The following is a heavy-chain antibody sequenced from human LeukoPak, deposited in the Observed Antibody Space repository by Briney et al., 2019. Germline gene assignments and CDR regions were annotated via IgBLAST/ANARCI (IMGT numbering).Heavy chain of an antibody. CDR2: ISSSSSYI. J-gene: IGHJ4*02. V-gene: IGHV3-21*01. CDR3: ARAGYCGGDCHSGCFDY. CDR1: GFTFSSYS. Sequence: GGSLRLSCAASGFTFSSYSMNWVRQAPGKGLEWVSSISSSSSYIYYADSVKGRFTISRDNAKNSLYLQMNSLRAEDTAVYYCARAGYCGGDCHSGCFDYWGQGTLVTVSS. D-gene: IGHD2-21*02.